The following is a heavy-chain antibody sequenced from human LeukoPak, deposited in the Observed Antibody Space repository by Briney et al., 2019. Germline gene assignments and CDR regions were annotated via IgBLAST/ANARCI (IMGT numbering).Heavy chain of an antibody. CDR1: GFTFSSYA. CDR3: AKDTEGYYS. Sequence: PGGSLRLSCAASGFTFSSYAMSWPPQAPGRGREWVSDLSGSGGSTYYADPVTGRFTISRANSKNTLYLQMNSLRAEDTAVYYCAKDTEGYYSWGQGTLVTVPS. J-gene: IGHJ4*02. CDR2: LSGSGGST. V-gene: IGHV3-23*01. D-gene: IGHD3-10*01.